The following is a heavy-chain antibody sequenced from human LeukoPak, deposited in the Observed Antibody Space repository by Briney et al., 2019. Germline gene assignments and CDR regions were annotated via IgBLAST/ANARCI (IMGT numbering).Heavy chain of an antibody. CDR2: INSDGSST. Sequence: PGGSLRLSCAASGFTFSSYWMHWVRQAPGKGLVWVSRINSDGSSTSYADSVKGRFTISRDNSKNTLYLQMNSLRAEDTAIYYCAKVLGSGSGYPIDYWGQGTLVTVSS. J-gene: IGHJ4*02. CDR1: GFTFSSYW. D-gene: IGHD6-19*01. CDR3: AKVLGSGSGYPIDY. V-gene: IGHV3-74*01.